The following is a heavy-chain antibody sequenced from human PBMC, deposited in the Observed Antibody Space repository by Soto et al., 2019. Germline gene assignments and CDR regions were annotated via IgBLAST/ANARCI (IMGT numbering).Heavy chain of an antibody. CDR3: ARSVIGGRGFAQEGTPDNPLDH. CDR2: INPSGGST. Sequence: QVQLVQSGAEVKKPGASVKVSCKASGYTFTSYYMHWVRQAPGQGLEWMGIINPSGGSTSYAQKFQGRVTMTRDTSTSTVYMELSSLRSEDTAVYYCARSVIGGRGFAQEGTPDNPLDHWGQGTLVTVSS. J-gene: IGHJ4*02. CDR1: GYTFTSYY. D-gene: IGHD3-10*01. V-gene: IGHV1-46*01.